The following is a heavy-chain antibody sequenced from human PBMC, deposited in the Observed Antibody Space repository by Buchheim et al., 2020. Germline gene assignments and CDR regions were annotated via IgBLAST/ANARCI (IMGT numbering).Heavy chain of an antibody. CDR1: GFTFSGYA. Sequence: EVQLLESGGGLVQPGGSLRLSCAASGFTFSGYAMTWVRQAPGRGLEWVSGISVAGGGTFYADSVKGRFTISRDNSKNTVYLQMNSLSPEDTAVYYCAPLLGGGGYYYNNMDVWGQGTT. CDR3: APLLGGGGYYYNNMDV. V-gene: IGHV3-23*01. CDR2: ISVAGGGT. J-gene: IGHJ6*02. D-gene: IGHD3-16*01.